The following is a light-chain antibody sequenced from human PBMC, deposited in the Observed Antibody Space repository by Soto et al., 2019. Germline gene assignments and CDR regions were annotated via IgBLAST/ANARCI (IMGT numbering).Light chain of an antibody. J-gene: IGLJ2*01. CDR3: CSYSSSSTSV. V-gene: IGLV2-14*01. CDR1: SSDVGGYDH. CDR2: EVS. Sequence: QSALTQPASVSGSPGQSITISCTGTSSDVGGYDHVSRYQQHPGKAPRVIIFEVSNRPSGISSRFSGSKSGNTASLTISGLQAEDEADYYCCSYSSSSTSVFGGGTKVTVL.